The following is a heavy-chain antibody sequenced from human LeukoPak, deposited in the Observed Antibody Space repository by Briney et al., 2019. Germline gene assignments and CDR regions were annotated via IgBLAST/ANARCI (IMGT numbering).Heavy chain of an antibody. J-gene: IGHJ6*03. Sequence: ASVKVSCKASGGTFSSYAISWVRQAPGQGLEWMGGIIPIFGTANYAQKFQGRVTITTDESTSTAYMELSSLRSEDTAVYYCARCDYDFWSVYYYYYYMDVWGKGTTVTVSS. CDR3: ARCDYDFWSVYYYYYYMDV. CDR2: IIPIFGTA. CDR1: GGTFSSYA. D-gene: IGHD3-3*01. V-gene: IGHV1-69*05.